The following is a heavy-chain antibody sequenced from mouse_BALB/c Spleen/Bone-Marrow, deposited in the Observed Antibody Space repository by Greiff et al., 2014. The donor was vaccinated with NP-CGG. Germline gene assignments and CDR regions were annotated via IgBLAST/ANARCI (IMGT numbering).Heavy chain of an antibody. Sequence: VQLQQSGPGLVAPSQSPSITCTVSGFSLTNYGVHWVRQPPGKGLEWLGVIWADGSTNYNSALMSRLSISKDNSKSQVFFKMNSLQTDGTAMYYCARITTATGAMDYWGQGTSVTVSS. CDR2: IWADGST. J-gene: IGHJ4*01. CDR1: GFSLTNYG. V-gene: IGHV2-9*02. D-gene: IGHD1-2*01. CDR3: ARITTATGAMDY.